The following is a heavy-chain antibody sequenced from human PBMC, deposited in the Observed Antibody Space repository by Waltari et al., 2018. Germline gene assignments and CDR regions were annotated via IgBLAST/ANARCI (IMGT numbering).Heavy chain of an antibody. CDR2: IYDSGST. CDR3: AGGGVIDLFAY. J-gene: IGHJ4*02. Sequence: QVQLQESGPGLVKPSETLSLTCTVSGGSISSYYWSWIRQPPGKGLEWIGYIYDSGSTNYNPSLKSRVTISVDTSKNQFSLKLSSVTAADTAVYYCAGGGVIDLFAYWGQGTLVTVSS. V-gene: IGHV4-59*01. D-gene: IGHD3-10*01. CDR1: GGSISSYY.